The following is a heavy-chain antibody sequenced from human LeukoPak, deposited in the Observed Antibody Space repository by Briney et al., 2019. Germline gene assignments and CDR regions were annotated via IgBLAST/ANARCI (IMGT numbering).Heavy chain of an antibody. CDR2: ISGSGGST. V-gene: IGHV3-23*01. J-gene: IGHJ4*02. D-gene: IGHD2-15*01. CDR1: GFTFSSYA. CDR3: AKDHLVVVSAPYFDY. Sequence: GGSLRLSCAASGFTFSSYAMSWVRQAPGKGLEWVSAISGSGGSTYYADSVKGRFTISRDNSKNTLYLQMNSLRAEDTAVYYCAKDHLVVVSAPYFDYWDQGTLVTVSS.